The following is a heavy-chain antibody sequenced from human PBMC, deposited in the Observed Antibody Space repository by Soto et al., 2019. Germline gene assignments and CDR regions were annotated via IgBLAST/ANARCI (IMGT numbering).Heavy chain of an antibody. D-gene: IGHD3-22*01. Sequence: GESLKISCNGSGYSFTSYWISWVRQMPGKGLEWMGRIDPSDSYTNYSPSFQGHVTISADKSISTAYLQWSSLKASDTAMYYCATLGDSSSYQTGPFDNWRQGTLVNISS. J-gene: IGHJ4*01. V-gene: IGHV5-10-1*01. CDR1: GYSFTSYW. CDR3: ATLGDSSSYQTGPFDN. CDR2: IDPSDSYT.